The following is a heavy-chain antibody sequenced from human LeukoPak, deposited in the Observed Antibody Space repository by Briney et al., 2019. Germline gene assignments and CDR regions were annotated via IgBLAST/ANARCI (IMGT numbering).Heavy chain of an antibody. J-gene: IGHJ4*02. CDR1: GFTVSSNY. CDR3: AKGHSTSYFDY. CDR2: ISGSSGST. Sequence: GGSLRLSCAASGFTVSSNYMSWVRQAPGKGLEWVSSISGSSGSTMYADSVKGRFTISRDNSKNTLYLQMNDLRAEDTAIYYCAKGHSTSYFDYWGQGTLVTVSS. V-gene: IGHV3-23*01. D-gene: IGHD1-1*01.